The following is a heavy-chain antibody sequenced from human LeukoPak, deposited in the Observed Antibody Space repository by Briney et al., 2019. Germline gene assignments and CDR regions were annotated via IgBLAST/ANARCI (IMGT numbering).Heavy chain of an antibody. V-gene: IGHV4-34*01. CDR1: GGSFSGYY. J-gene: IGHJ4*02. CDR2: INHSGST. Sequence: PSETLSLTCAVYGGSFSGYYWSWIRQPPGKGLEWIGEINHSGSTNYNPSLKSRVTISVDTSKNQFSLKLSSVTAVDTAVYYCARGVGYCSSTSCKRDYWGQGTLVTVSS. D-gene: IGHD2-2*01. CDR3: ARGVGYCSSTSCKRDY.